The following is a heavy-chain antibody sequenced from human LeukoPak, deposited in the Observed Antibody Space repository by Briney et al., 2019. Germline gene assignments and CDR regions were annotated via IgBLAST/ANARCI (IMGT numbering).Heavy chain of an antibody. CDR3: ANPYYDSSGPGYAFDI. D-gene: IGHD3-22*01. J-gene: IGHJ3*02. V-gene: IGHV3-23*01. Sequence: GGSLRLSCAASGFTFSSYAMTWVRQAPGKGLEWVSAISGNGASTFYADSVKGRFTISRDNSKNTLYLQMNSLRAEDTAVYYCANPYYDSSGPGYAFDIWGQGTMVTVSS. CDR2: ISGNGAST. CDR1: GFTFSSYA.